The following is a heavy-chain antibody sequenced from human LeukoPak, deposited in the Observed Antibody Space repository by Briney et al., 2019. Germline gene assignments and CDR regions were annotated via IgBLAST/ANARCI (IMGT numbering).Heavy chain of an antibody. D-gene: IGHD6-19*01. V-gene: IGHV3-74*01. Sequence: GGSLRLSCAASGFTFSSYWMHWVRQAPGKGLVWVSRINSDGSSTSYADSVKGRFTISRDNAKNSLYLQMNSLRAGDTGVYYCAKLYSSAPRHFDYGGRGPLVPVPS. CDR3: AKLYSSAPRHFDY. CDR2: INSDGSST. CDR1: GFTFSSYW. J-gene: IGHJ4*02.